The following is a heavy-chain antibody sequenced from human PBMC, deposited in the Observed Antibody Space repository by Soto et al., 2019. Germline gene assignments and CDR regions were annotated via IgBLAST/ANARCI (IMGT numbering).Heavy chain of an antibody. J-gene: IGHJ5*02. CDR3: ARIESIARNWFDT. Sequence: PXESLKSSFEGSGFGFTNYLLIWVRQMPGKGLDWMGNIDPVDSYANYSPSFQGHVTFSVDTSISTAYLQWSSLKASDTAMYFCARIESIARNWFDTWGQGTLVTVSS. D-gene: IGHD6-13*01. CDR1: GFGFTNYL. V-gene: IGHV5-10-1*01. CDR2: IDPVDSYA.